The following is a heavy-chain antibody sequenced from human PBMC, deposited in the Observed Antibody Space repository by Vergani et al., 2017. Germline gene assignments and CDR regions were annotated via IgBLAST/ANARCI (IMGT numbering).Heavy chain of an antibody. V-gene: IGHV3-48*01. CDR2: ISSISNTI. J-gene: IGHJ4*02. CDR1: GSTFSSSA. CDR3: ARQSRYVFCTNGVCPLGY. Sequence: EVQLVESGGGLVKPGGSLRLSCAASGSTFSSSAMNWVRQAPGKGLEWVSYISSISNTIYYAYSVKCRFTISRDNAKHSLHLQMNNLRAEDTAVYYCARQSRYVFCTNGVCPLGYWGQGALVTVSS. D-gene: IGHD2-8*01.